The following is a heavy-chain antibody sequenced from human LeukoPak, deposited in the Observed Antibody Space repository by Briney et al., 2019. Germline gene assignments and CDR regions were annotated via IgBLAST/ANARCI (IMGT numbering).Heavy chain of an antibody. Sequence: GGSLRLSCGASGFTFSTYAMSWVRQAPGKGLEWVANIKQDGSEKYYVDSVKGRFTISRDNAKNSLYLQLKSLRAEDTAVYYCARDWEYSYGNDYWGQGTLVTVSS. V-gene: IGHV3-7*05. J-gene: IGHJ4*02. D-gene: IGHD5-18*01. CDR1: GFTFSTYA. CDR3: ARDWEYSYGNDY. CDR2: IKQDGSEK.